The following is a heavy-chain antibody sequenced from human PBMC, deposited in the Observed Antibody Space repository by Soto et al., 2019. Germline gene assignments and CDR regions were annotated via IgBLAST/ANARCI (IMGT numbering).Heavy chain of an antibody. J-gene: IGHJ6*02. Sequence: PSETLSLTCAVSGGSISSSNWWSWVRQPPGKGLEWIGEIYHSGSTNYNPSLKSRVTISVDKSKNQFSLKLSSVTAADTAVYYCASIRPDIVVVPAASTGGMDVWGQGTTVTVSS. CDR2: IYHSGST. CDR1: GGSISSSNW. D-gene: IGHD2-2*01. V-gene: IGHV4-4*02. CDR3: ASIRPDIVVVPAASTGGMDV.